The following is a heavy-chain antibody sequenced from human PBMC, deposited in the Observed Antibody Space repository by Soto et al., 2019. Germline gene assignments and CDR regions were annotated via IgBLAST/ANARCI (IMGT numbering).Heavy chain of an antibody. V-gene: IGHV1-3*01. CDR2: IYAGNENT. Sequence: ASVKVSCKTSGYTFTSHSMHWVRQAPGQRLEWMGWIYAGNENTKYSQKFQGRVTINRDTSANTAYMELSSLRSEDTAVYYCVRASCSSTSCNNYYYYGMDVWGQGTTVTVSS. CDR1: GYTFTSHS. D-gene: IGHD2-2*01. CDR3: VRASCSSTSCNNYYYYGMDV. J-gene: IGHJ6*02.